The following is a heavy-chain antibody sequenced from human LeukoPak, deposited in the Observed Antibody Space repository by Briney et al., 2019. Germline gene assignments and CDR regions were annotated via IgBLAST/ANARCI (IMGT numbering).Heavy chain of an antibody. CDR3: ARDHGYCSSTSCYFIGWFDP. CDR2: IIPILGIA. V-gene: IGHV1-69*04. Sequence: SVKVSCKASGGTFSSYAISWVRQAPGQGLEWMGRIIPILGIANYAQKFQGRVTITADKSTSTAYMELSSLRSEDTAVYYCARDHGYCSSTSCYFIGWFDPWGQGTLVTVSS. J-gene: IGHJ5*02. CDR1: GGTFSSYA. D-gene: IGHD2-2*03.